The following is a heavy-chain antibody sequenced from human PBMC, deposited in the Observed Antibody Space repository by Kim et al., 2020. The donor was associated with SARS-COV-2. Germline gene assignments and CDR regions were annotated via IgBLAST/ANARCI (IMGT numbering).Heavy chain of an antibody. Sequence: NTNDNPSLKSRVTISVDTSKNQSSRKLSSVTAADTAVYYCARRSYYFDYWGQGTLVTVSS. V-gene: IGHV4-61*07. CDR2: NT. CDR3: ARRSYYFDY. J-gene: IGHJ4*02.